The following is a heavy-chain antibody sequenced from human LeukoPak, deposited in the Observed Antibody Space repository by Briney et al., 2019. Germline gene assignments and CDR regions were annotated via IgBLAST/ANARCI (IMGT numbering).Heavy chain of an antibody. CDR2: INSDGSST. D-gene: IGHD6-6*01. CDR1: GFTFSSYW. CDR3: ARDTTYSSSSPWFDP. V-gene: IGHV3-74*01. J-gene: IGHJ5*02. Sequence: GGSLRLSCAASGFTFSSYWMHWVRRAPGKGLVWVSRINSDGSSTSYADSVKGRFTISRDNAKNTLYLQMNSLRAEDTAVYYCARDTTYSSSSPWFDPWGQGTLVTVSS.